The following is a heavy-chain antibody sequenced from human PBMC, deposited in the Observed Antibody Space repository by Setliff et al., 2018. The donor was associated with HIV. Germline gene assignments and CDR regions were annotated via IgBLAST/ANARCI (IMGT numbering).Heavy chain of an antibody. CDR1: GGSISSYY. CDR2: LFPGGSP. D-gene: IGHD5-12*01. CDR3: ARVPVVSTMYYFDY. J-gene: IGHJ4*02. Sequence: SETLSLTCTVSGGSISSYYWTWIRQPPGKGLEWIGHLFPGGSPNYNPSLKSRVAISVDTSKNQFSLTLTSVTAADTAVFYCARVPVVSTMYYFDYWGQGTLVTVSS. V-gene: IGHV4-4*08.